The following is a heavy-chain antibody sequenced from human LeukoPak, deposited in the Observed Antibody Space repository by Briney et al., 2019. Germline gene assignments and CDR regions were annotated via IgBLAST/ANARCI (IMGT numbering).Heavy chain of an antibody. J-gene: IGHJ4*02. D-gene: IGHD2-2*01. CDR1: GFTFSRYD. CDR2: LRFDGRET. CDR3: AREERCTVTSCPTAFDY. V-gene: IGHV3-30*02. Sequence: GGSLRLSCVASGFTFSRYDMHWVRQAPGKGLEWLAFLRFDGRETFYADSVKGRFTVSRDNSNNNLYPQMNYLSPDDTAVYYCAREERCTVTSCPTAFDYWGQGTLVTISS.